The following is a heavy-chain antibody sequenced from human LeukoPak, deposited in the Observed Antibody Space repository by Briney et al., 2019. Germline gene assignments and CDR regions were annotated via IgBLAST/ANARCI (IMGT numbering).Heavy chain of an antibody. V-gene: IGHV3-30*18. CDR3: AKARYGDALGDEVVDY. J-gene: IGHJ4*02. CDR2: ISYDGSNK. D-gene: IGHD2-21*02. Sequence: GRSLRLSCAASGFTFSSYGMHWVRQAPGKGLEWVAVISYDGSNKYYADSVKGRFTISRDNSKNTLYLQMNSLRAEDTAVYYCAKARYGDALGDEVVDYWGQGTLVTVSS. CDR1: GFTFSSYG.